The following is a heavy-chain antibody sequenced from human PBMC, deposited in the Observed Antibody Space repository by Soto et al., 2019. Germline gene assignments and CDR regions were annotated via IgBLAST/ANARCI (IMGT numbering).Heavy chain of an antibody. CDR1: GYTFTSYG. J-gene: IGHJ4*02. V-gene: IGHV1-18*01. Sequence: ASVKVSCKASGYTFTSYGISWGRQAPGQGLEWMGWISAYNGNTNYAQKLQGRVTMTTDTSTSTAYMELRSLRSDDTAVYYCARDLENIVATITLNYWGQGTLATVSS. CDR2: ISAYNGNT. D-gene: IGHD5-12*01. CDR3: ARDLENIVATITLNY.